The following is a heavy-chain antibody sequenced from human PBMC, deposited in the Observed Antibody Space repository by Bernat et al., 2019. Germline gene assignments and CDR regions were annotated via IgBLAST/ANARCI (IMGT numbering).Heavy chain of an antibody. J-gene: IGHJ4*02. CDR2: INTSTGNP. CDR3: TRGKDTTGWTAY. Sequence: QVRLVQSGSELKKPGASVKVSCKASGYTFTNYPMNWVRQAPGQRLEWMGWINTSTGNPTYVQGFTGRFVFSLDTYVSTAYLEISSLKTEDTALYYCTRGKDTTGWTAYWGQGALVTVSA. CDR1: GYTFTNYP. D-gene: IGHD6-19*01. V-gene: IGHV7-4-1*02.